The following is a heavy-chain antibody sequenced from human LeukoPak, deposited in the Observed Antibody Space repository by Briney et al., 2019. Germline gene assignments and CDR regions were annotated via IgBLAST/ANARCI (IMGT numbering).Heavy chain of an antibody. CDR3: ARGGKQWLVRAHFDY. J-gene: IGHJ4*02. V-gene: IGHV4-59*01. D-gene: IGHD6-19*01. Sequence: SETLSLTCTVSGGSISSYYWSWIRPPPGKGLEWIGYIYYSGSTNYNPSLKSRVTISVDTSKNQFSLKLSSVTAADTAVYYCARGGKQWLVRAHFDYWGQGTLVTVSS. CDR1: GGSISSYY. CDR2: IYYSGST.